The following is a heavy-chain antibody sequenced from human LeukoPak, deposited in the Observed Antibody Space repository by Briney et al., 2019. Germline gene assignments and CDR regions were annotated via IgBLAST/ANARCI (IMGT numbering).Heavy chain of an antibody. V-gene: IGHV1-69*06. CDR3: AILWGYSSSWYEFWFDP. D-gene: IGHD6-13*01. CDR2: IIPIFGTA. CDR1: GGTFISYA. J-gene: IGHJ5*02. Sequence: SVKVSCKASGGTFISYAISWVRQAPGQGLEWMGGIIPIFGTANYAQKFQGRVTITADKSTSTAYMELSSLRSEDTAVYYCAILWGYSSSWYEFWFDPWGQGTLVTVSS.